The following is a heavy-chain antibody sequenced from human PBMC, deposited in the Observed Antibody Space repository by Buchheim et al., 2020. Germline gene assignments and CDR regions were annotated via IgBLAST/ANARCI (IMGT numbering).Heavy chain of an antibody. J-gene: IGHJ6*02. V-gene: IGHV3-30*18. D-gene: IGHD6-19*01. Sequence: QVQLVESGGGVVQPGRSLRLSCAASGFTFSSYGMHWVRQAPGKGLEWVAVISYDGSNKYYADSVKGRFTISRDNSKNTLYLQMNSLRAEDTAVYYCAKDNSGWYPAYYYYGMDVWGQGTT. CDR3: AKDNSGWYPAYYYYGMDV. CDR2: ISYDGSNK. CDR1: GFTFSSYG.